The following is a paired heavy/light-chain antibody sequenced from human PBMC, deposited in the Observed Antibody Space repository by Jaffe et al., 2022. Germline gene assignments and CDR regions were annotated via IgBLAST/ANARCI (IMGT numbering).Light chain of an antibody. V-gene: IGLV4-69*01. CDR1: SGHSSYA. Sequence: QLVLTQSPSASASLGASVKLTCTLSSGHSSYAIAWHQQQPEKGPRYLMKLNSDGSHSKGDGIPDRFSGSSSGAERYLTISSLQSEDEADYYCQTWGTGSVVFGGGTKLTVL. J-gene: IGLJ2*01. CDR3: QTWGTGSVV. CDR2: LNSDGSH.
Heavy chain of an antibody. CDR3: AKDLEVDCGGDCYWNSDAFDI. J-gene: IGHJ3*02. CDR2: ISGSGGST. V-gene: IGHV3-23*01. D-gene: IGHD2-21*01. CDR1: GFTFSSYA. Sequence: EVQLLESGGGLVQPGGSLRLSCAASGFTFSSYAMSWVRQAPGKGLEWVSAISGSGGSTYYADSVKGRFTISRDNSKNTLYLQMNSLRAEDTAVYYCAKDLEVDCGGDCYWNSDAFDIWGQGTMVTVSS.